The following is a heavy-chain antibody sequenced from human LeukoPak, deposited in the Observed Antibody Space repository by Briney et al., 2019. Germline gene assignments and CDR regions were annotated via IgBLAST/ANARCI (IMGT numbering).Heavy chain of an antibody. D-gene: IGHD6-19*01. J-gene: IGHJ4*02. CDR1: GDSVSSNSAA. CDR3: ARESGWSYYFDY. V-gene: IGHV6-1*01. Sequence: SQTLSLTFAISGDSVSSNSAAWNWIRRSPSRGLEWLGRTYYRSKWYNDYAVSVKSRITINSDTSKNQFSLQLKSVTPEDTAVYYCARESGWSYYFDYWGQGTLVTVSS. CDR2: TYYRSKWYN.